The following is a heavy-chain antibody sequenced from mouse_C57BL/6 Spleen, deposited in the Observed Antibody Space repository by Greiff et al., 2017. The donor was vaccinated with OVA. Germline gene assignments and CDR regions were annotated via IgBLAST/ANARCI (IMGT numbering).Heavy chain of an antibody. CDR1: GFTFSSYA. CDR2: ISDGGSYT. J-gene: IGHJ3*01. V-gene: IGHV5-4*01. CDR3: AREGDFAWFAY. Sequence: DVMLVESGGGLVKPGGSLKLSCAASGFTFSSYAMSWVRQTPEKRLEWVATISDGGSYTYYPDNVKGRFTISRDNAKNNLYLQMSHLKSEDTAMYDCAREGDFAWFAYWGQGTLVTVSA.